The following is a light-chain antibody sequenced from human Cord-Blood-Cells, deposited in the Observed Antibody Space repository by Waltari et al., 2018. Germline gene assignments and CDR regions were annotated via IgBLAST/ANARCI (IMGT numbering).Light chain of an antibody. CDR1: QSVLYSSNNKNY. J-gene: IGKJ1*01. V-gene: IGKV4-1*01. CDR2: WAS. CDR3: QQYYSTPT. Sequence: DIVMTQSPDSLAVSLGERATINCKSSQSVLYSSNNKNYLAWYQQKPGQPPKLLISWASTRESGVPDRFSGSGSGTDCTHTISSLRAEDVAVYYCQQYYSTPTFGQGTKVEIK.